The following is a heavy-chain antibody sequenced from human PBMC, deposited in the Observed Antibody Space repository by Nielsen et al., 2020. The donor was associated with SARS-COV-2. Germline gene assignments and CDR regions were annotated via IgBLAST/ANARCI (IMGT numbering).Heavy chain of an antibody. CDR3: ARRYYDFWSGYYGPIYYYYMDV. J-gene: IGHJ6*03. Sequence: GGSLRLSCAASGFTFSSYWMHWVRQAPGKRLVWVSRINSDGSSTSYADSVKGRFTISRDNAKNTLYLQMNSLRAEDTAVYYCARRYYDFWSGYYGPIYYYYMDVWGKGTTVTVSS. D-gene: IGHD3-3*01. CDR2: INSDGSST. CDR1: GFTFSSYW. V-gene: IGHV3-74*01.